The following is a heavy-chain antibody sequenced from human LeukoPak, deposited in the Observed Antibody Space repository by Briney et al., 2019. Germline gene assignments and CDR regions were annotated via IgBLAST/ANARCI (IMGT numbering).Heavy chain of an antibody. V-gene: IGHV3-48*03. J-gene: IGHJ4*02. CDR2: ISSSGSTI. Sequence: PGGSLRLSCAASGFTFSSYEMNWVRQAPGKGLEWVSYISSSGSTIYYADSVKGRFTISRDNAKNSLYLQMNSLRAEDTADYYCARGKYYSWYYFDYWGQGTLVTVSS. CDR1: GFTFSSYE. D-gene: IGHD3-10*01. CDR3: ARGKYYSWYYFDY.